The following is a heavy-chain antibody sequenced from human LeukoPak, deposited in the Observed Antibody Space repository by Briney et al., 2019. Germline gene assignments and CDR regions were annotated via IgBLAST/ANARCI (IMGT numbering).Heavy chain of an antibody. CDR2: IYYTGTT. CDR1: GASISSSSYY. J-gene: IGHJ6*02. V-gene: IGHV4-39*01. Sequence: SETLSLTCSVSGASISSSSYYWGWIRQPPGKGLEWIGSIYYTGTTYYNPSLKSRVTISVDTSKNHFSLRLSSVTAADTAVYYCARSGYYGSGSMDVWGQGTTVTVSS. CDR3: ARSGYYGSGSMDV. D-gene: IGHD3-10*01.